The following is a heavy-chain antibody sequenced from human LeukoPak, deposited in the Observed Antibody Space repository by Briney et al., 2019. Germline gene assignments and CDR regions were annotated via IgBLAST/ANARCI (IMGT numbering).Heavy chain of an antibody. Sequence: GGSLRLSCAASGFTFGSYWIHWVRQAPGKGLVWVSRINSDGSSTIYADSVKGRFTISRDNAKNSLYLQMNSLRAEDTAVYYCAREFRGAARLPVSEEYFQHWGQGTLVTVSS. CDR3: AREFRGAARLPVSEEYFQH. D-gene: IGHD3-10*01. CDR1: GFTFGSYW. J-gene: IGHJ1*01. CDR2: INSDGSST. V-gene: IGHV3-74*01.